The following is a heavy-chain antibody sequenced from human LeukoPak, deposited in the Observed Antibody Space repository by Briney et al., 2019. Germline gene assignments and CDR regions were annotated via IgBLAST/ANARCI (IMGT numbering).Heavy chain of an antibody. J-gene: IGHJ6*03. CDR1: GYSFTSYW. CDR2: IYPGDSDT. D-gene: IGHD3-22*01. Sequence: GESLKISCKGSGYSFTSYWIGWVRQMPGKGLEWMGIIYPGDSDTTYSPSFQGQVTISADKSISTAYLQWSSLKASDPAMYYCARSSDDYYYYMDVWGKGTTVTISS. V-gene: IGHV5-51*01. CDR3: ARSSDDYYYYMDV.